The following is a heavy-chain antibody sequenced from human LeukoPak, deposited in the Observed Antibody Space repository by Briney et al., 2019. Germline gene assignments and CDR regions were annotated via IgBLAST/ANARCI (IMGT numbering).Heavy chain of an antibody. CDR2: ISYDGSNK. CDR3: ARAGGPDGLRSQYFDY. J-gene: IGHJ4*02. Sequence: GGSLRLSCAASGFTFSSYAMHWVRQAPGKGLEWVAVISYDGSNKYYADSVKGRFTISRDNSKNTLYLRMNSLRAEDTAVYYCARAGGPDGLRSQYFDYWGQGTLVTVSS. CDR1: GFTFSSYA. V-gene: IGHV3-30-3*01. D-gene: IGHD3-10*02.